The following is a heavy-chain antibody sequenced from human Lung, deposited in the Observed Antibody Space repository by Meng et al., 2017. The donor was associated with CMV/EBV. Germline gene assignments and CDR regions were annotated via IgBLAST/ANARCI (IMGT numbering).Heavy chain of an antibody. D-gene: IGHD4-17*01. CDR3: ARVPYGDYHY. CDR1: GFIFSSYS. Sequence: ESXKISCAASGFIFSSYSMNWVRQAPGKGLEWVSSISISSGYKNYADSVKGRFTISRDNAKNSLYLQMNSLRAEDTAVYYCARVPYGDYHYGGQGTLVTVSS. V-gene: IGHV3-21*01. CDR2: ISISSGYK. J-gene: IGHJ4*02.